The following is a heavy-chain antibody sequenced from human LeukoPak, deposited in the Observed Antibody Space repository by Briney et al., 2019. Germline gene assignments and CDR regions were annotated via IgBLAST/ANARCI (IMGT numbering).Heavy chain of an antibody. CDR1: AGSINSGSYY. V-gene: IGHV4-61*02. J-gene: IGHJ5*02. D-gene: IGHD3-3*01. Sequence: TTSETLSLTCSVSAGSINSGSYYWNWIRQPAGKGLEWIGRIYNGGIITYNPSLKSRVTMSIDTSNNQFSLRLRFVTAADTAVYYCARSDYDFWSGYYNGNWFDPWGQGTLVTVSS. CDR3: ARSDYDFWSGYYNGNWFDP. CDR2: IYNGGII.